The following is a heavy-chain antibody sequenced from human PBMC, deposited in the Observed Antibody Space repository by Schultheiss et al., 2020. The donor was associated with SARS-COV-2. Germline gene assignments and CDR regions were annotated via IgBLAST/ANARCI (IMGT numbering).Heavy chain of an antibody. D-gene: IGHD6-13*01. V-gene: IGHV4-59*08. CDR3: ARVKQQLVQG. CDR1: GGSISSYY. J-gene: IGHJ4*02. CDR2: IYYSGST. Sequence: SETLSLTCTVSGGSISSYYWSWIRQPPGKGLEWIGYIYYSGSTNYNPSLKSRVTISVDTSKNQFSLKLSSVTAADTAVYYCARVKQQLVQGWGQGTLVTVSS.